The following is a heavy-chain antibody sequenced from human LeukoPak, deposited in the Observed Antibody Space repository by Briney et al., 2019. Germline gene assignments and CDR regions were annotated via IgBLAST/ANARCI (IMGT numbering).Heavy chain of an antibody. Sequence: PGGSLRLSCAASGFTFSSYAMHWVRQAPGKGLEWVAVISYDGSNKYYADSVKGRFTISRDNSKNTLYLQMNSLRAEDTAVYYCARTTYSSSRGGPGAFDIWGQGTMVTVSS. CDR2: ISYDGSNK. CDR1: GFTFSSYA. D-gene: IGHD6-13*01. CDR3: ARTTYSSSRGGPGAFDI. V-gene: IGHV3-30-3*01. J-gene: IGHJ3*02.